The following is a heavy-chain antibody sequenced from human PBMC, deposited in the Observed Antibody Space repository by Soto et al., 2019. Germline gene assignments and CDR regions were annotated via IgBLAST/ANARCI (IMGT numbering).Heavy chain of an antibody. CDR2: IYPGDSDT. D-gene: IGHD3-16*01. CDR1: GYSFTSYW. CDR3: ARTFGAPKIKEKSGYYYGMDV. V-gene: IGHV5-51*01. Sequence: VEPQKISCKGSGYSFTSYWIGWVREMPVKGLEWMGIIYPGDSDTRYSPSFQGQVTISADKSISTAYLQWSSLKASDTAMYYCARTFGAPKIKEKSGYYYGMDVCGQGTTVTLSS. J-gene: IGHJ6*02.